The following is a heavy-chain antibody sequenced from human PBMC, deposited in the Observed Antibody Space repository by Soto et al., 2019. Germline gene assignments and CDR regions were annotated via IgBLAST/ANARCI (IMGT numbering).Heavy chain of an antibody. CDR2: ISFDGKKK. CDR1: GFTFSSFG. D-gene: IGHD2-15*01. V-gene: IGHV3-30*18. Sequence: HPGGSLRLSCAAPGFTFSSFGMHWVRQAPGKGLEWVAFISFDGKKKYYADSVKGRFTVSRDSSKNTLYLQMNILRPEDTAVYYCAKDISDCSGGSCYSDYYYYGMDVWGQGTTVTVSS. J-gene: IGHJ6*01. CDR3: AKDISDCSGGSCYSDYYYYGMDV.